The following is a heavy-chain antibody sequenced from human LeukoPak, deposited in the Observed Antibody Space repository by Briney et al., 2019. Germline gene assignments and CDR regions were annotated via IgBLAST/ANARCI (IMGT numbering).Heavy chain of an antibody. CDR2: IYYSGST. Sequence: SETLSLTCSVSGGSIISSNYYWGWIRQPPGKGLEWIGYIYYSGSTNYNPSLKSRVTISVDTSKNQFSLKLSSVTAADTAVYYCARDPTYYQFQHWGQGTLVTVSS. D-gene: IGHD2-2*01. CDR1: GGSIISSNYY. CDR3: ARDPTYYQFQH. V-gene: IGHV4-61*01. J-gene: IGHJ1*01.